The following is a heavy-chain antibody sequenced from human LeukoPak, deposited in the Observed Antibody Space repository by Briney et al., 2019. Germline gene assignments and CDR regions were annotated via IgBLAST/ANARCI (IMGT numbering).Heavy chain of an antibody. D-gene: IGHD6-19*01. CDR2: INGSGGST. J-gene: IGHJ4*02. CDR1: GFTFRSYA. Sequence: GGSLRLSCAASGFTFRSYAMNWVRQAPGKGLEWVSSINGSGGSTYYADSAKGRFTISRDNAKNSLYLQMNSLTAEDTALYYCARGSYSSGSPPDFWGQGTLVTVSS. CDR3: ARGSYSSGSPPDF. V-gene: IGHV3-21*01.